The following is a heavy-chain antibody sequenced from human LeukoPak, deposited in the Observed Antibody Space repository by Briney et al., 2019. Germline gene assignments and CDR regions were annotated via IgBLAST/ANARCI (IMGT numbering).Heavy chain of an antibody. D-gene: IGHD1-26*01. CDR3: ARVRLSGTYLDAFDI. CDR1: GGSVSSYY. Sequence: PSGTLSLTCTVSGGSVSSYYWSWIRQPPGKGPEWIGYIYYSGSTNYNPSLKSRVTISVDTSKNQFSLKLNSITTADTAVYYCARVRLSGTYLDAFDIWGQGTMVTVSS. CDR2: IYYSGST. V-gene: IGHV4-59*02. J-gene: IGHJ3*02.